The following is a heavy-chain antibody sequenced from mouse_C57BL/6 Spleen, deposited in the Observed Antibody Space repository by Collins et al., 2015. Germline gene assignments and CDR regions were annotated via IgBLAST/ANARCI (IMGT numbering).Heavy chain of an antibody. CDR2: ISSGGSYT. J-gene: IGHJ2*01. CDR1: GFSFSSYG. CDR3: TRFSRFITTVVVPFDH. V-gene: IGHV5-6*01. D-gene: IGHD1-1*01. Sequence: EVQLVESGGDLVKPGGSLKLSCAASGFSFSSYGMSWVRQTPDKRLEWVATISSGGSYTYYPDSVKGRFTISRDNAKNTLYLQMSSLKSEDTAMYYCTRFSRFITTVVVPFDHWGQGTTLTVSS.